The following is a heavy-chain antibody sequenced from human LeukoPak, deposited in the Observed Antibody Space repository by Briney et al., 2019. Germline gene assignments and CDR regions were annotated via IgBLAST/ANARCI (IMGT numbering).Heavy chain of an antibody. CDR2: ISSSSSYI. Sequence: GGSLRLSCAASGFTFSSYSMNWVRQAPRKGLEWVSSISSSSSYIYYADSVKGRFTISRDNAKNSLYLQMNSLRAEDTAVYYCAREGIVVVVAATPTGSNGMDVWGQGTTVTVSS. J-gene: IGHJ6*02. D-gene: IGHD2-15*01. V-gene: IGHV3-21*01. CDR3: AREGIVVVVAATPTGSNGMDV. CDR1: GFTFSSYS.